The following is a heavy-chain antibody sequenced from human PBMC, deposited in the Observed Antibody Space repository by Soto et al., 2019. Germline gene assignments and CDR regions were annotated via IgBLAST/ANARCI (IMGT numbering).Heavy chain of an antibody. CDR1: GGSFSGYY. D-gene: IGHD3-10*01. CDR2: INHSGST. V-gene: IGHV4-34*01. J-gene: IGHJ4*02. CDR3: ARVQWFGMDGRY. Sequence: SVPLSLTCTVYGGSFSGYYWSWIRQPPGKGLEWIGEINHSGSTIYNPSLESRVTISVDTSKNQFSLKLSSVTAADTAVYYCARVQWFGMDGRYWGQGTLVTVS.